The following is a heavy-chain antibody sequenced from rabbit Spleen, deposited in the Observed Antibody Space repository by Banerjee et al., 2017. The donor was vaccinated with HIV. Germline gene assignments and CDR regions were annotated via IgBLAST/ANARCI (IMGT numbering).Heavy chain of an antibody. V-gene: IGHV1S40*01. CDR1: GVSFSFNSY. D-gene: IGHD1-1*01. Sequence: SLEESGGDLVKPGASLTLTCTASGVSFSFNSYMCWVRQAPGKGLEWIACINIVTGKSVYARWAKGRFTMSRTSSTTVTLQMTSLTAADRAAYFCARDLVGVIGWNFYLWGPGTLVTVS. CDR3: ARDLVGVIGWNFYL. CDR2: INIVTGKS. J-gene: IGHJ4*01.